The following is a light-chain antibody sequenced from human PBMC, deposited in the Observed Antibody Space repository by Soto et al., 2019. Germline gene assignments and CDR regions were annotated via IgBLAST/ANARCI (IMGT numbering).Light chain of an antibody. CDR1: QGISNY. J-gene: IGKJ3*01. CDR3: QKYNIAPLP. Sequence: DIQMTQSPSSLSASVGDRVTITCRASQGISNYLAWYQQKPGKVPKLLIYVASTFQSGVPSRFSGSGSGTDFTLTIISLHPEDVATYYCQKYNIAPLPFGPGTKVDIK. V-gene: IGKV1-27*01. CDR2: VAS.